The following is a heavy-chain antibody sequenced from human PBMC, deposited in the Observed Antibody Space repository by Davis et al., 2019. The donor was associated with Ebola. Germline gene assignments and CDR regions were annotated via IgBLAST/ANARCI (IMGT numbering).Heavy chain of an antibody. CDR1: GGSISSYY. J-gene: IGHJ4*02. Sequence: MPSETLSLTCTVSGGSISSYYWSWIRQPPGKGLEWIGYIYYSGSTNYNPSLKSRVTISVDTSKNQFSLKLSSVTAADTAVYYCAREMGGSVDYWGQGTLVTVSS. V-gene: IGHV4-59*01. CDR3: AREMGGSVDY. CDR2: IYYSGST. D-gene: IGHD5-24*01.